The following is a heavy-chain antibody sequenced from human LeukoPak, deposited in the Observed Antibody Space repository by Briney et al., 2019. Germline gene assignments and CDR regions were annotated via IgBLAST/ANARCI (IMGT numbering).Heavy chain of an antibody. CDR1: GFTVSSNY. Sequence: PGGSLRLSCAASGFTVSSNYMNWVRQAPGKGLEWVSIIYAGGRTNYADSVKGRFTISRDNSKSVLYLQMDSLRVEDTAVYYCAKRGSGYDYGSLDYWGQGSLVTVSS. CDR2: IYAGGRT. J-gene: IGHJ4*02. CDR3: AKRGSGYDYGSLDY. V-gene: IGHV3-66*02. D-gene: IGHD5-12*01.